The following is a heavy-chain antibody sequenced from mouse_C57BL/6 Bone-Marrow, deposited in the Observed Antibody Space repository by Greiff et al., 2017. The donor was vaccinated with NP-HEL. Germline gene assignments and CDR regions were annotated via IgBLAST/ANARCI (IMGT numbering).Heavy chain of an antibody. CDR3: ARRYRGLYYYAMDY. V-gene: IGHV5-17*01. J-gene: IGHJ4*01. CDR1: GFTFSDYG. Sequence: EVKVEESGGGLVKPGGSLKLSCAASGFTFSDYGMHWVRQAPEKGLEWVAYISSGSSTIYYADKVKGRFTISRDNAKNTLFLQMTSLTSEDTAMYYCARRYRGLYYYAMDYWGQGTSVTVSS. CDR2: ISSGSSTI. D-gene: IGHD2-12*01.